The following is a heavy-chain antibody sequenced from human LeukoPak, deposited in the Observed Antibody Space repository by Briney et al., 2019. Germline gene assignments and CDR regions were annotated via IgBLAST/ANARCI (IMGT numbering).Heavy chain of an antibody. CDR3: STAKFDN. Sequence: GGSLRLSCAASGFPLSRYSINWVGQAPGKGLEWVSYINIDSITVNYADSVKGRFTISIDNAKNSLYLQMNSLRAEDTAVYYCSTAKFDNWGQGTLVTVSS. CDR1: GFPLSRYS. J-gene: IGHJ4*02. CDR2: INIDSITV. V-gene: IGHV3-48*01.